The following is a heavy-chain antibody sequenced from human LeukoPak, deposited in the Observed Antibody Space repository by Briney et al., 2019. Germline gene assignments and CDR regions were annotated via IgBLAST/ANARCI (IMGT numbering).Heavy chain of an antibody. J-gene: IGHJ4*02. CDR2: IKQDGSEK. D-gene: IGHD2-21*02. V-gene: IGHV3-7*01. Sequence: PGGSLRLSCAASGFTFSSYWMSWVRQAPGKGLEWVANIKQDGSEKYYVDSVKGRFTISRDNSKNTLYLQMNSLRAEDTAVYYCAKGGSVVTAKSWATPDFDYWGQGTLVTVSS. CDR3: AKGGSVVTAKSWATPDFDY. CDR1: GFTFSSYW.